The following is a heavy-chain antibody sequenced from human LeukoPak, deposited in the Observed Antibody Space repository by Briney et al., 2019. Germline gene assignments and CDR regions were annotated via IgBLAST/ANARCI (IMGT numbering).Heavy chain of an antibody. CDR2: IYRSGST. V-gene: IGHV4-30-2*01. CDR1: GGSISSGGYS. D-gene: IGHD2-2*01. CDR3: ARGVPAAYYYYYGMDV. J-gene: IGHJ6*02. Sequence: SETLSLTCAVSGGSISSGGYSWSWIRQPPGQGLEWIGYIYRSGSTYYNPSLKSRVTISVDRSKNQFSLKLSSVTAADTAVYYCARGVPAAYYYYYGMDVWGQGTTVTVSS.